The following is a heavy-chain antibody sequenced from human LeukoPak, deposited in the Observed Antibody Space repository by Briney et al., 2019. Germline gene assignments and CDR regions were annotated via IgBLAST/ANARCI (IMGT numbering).Heavy chain of an antibody. J-gene: IGHJ4*02. D-gene: IGHD3-10*01. Sequence: QPGGSLRLSCAASGFTFSGSAMHWVRQASGKGLEWVGRIRSKANSYATAYAASVKGRFTISRDDSKNTAYLRMNSLKTEDTAVHYCTRQEDYYGSGSYYNEDYWGQGTLVTASS. CDR1: GFTFSGSA. V-gene: IGHV3-73*01. CDR2: IRSKANSYAT. CDR3: TRQEDYYGSGSYYNEDY.